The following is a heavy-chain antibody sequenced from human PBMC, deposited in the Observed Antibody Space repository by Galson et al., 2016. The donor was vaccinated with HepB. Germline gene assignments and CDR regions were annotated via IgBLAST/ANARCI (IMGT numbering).Heavy chain of an antibody. CDR3: TSSIAGLPHFHY. D-gene: IGHD6-6*01. Sequence: SVKVSCKASGYTFTSYYMNWVRQAPGHGLEWMGIINPSGDNNSFARNFYGRVTMNRDTSTSTVYMEMSSLRSEDTSVYYCTSSIAGLPHFHYWGQGTLVTVSS. V-gene: IGHV1-46*01. CDR1: GYTFTSYY. J-gene: IGHJ4*02. CDR2: INPSGDNN.